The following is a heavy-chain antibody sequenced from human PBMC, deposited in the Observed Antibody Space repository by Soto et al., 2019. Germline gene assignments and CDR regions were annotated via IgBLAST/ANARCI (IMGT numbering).Heavy chain of an antibody. V-gene: IGHV4-31*03. CDR1: GGSISSGGHY. J-gene: IGHJ5*02. D-gene: IGHD3-16*01. Sequence: PSETLSLTCTFSGGSISSGGHYCSWMGQHPGGGLEWIGYIHYSGSTNYNSSLKSRLTISVDTFKNQFSLKLTSVTDADTAVYYCARTGGGFNRGRFKFNWLDPWGQAALVTVSS. CDR3: ARTGGGFNRGRFKFNWLDP. CDR2: IHYSGST.